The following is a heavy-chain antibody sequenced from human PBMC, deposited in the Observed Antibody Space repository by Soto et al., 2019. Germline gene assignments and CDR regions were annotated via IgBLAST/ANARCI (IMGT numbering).Heavy chain of an antibody. V-gene: IGHV4-31*03. CDR1: GGSINTGDYY. CDR3: ARLIMVRGVINWYFDL. J-gene: IGHJ2*01. CDR2: IYHSGST. D-gene: IGHD3-10*01. Sequence: QVQLQESGPGLVKPSQTLSLTCTVSGGSINTGDYYWSWIRQHPGKGLEWIGYIYHSGSTDYNPSLKSRVTISLDMSKNQFSLKLSSVTAADTAVYYCARLIMVRGVINWYFDLWGRDTLVTVSS.